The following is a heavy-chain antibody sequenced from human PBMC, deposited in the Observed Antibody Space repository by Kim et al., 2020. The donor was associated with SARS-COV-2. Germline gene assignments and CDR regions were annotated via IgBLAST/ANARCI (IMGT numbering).Heavy chain of an antibody. D-gene: IGHD2-15*01. J-gene: IGHJ4*02. CDR3: AKGDCRSGSCHLSDYFDY. Sequence: GLFTTTRDNSKNTLYLQMNSLRAEDTAVYYCAKGDCRSGSCHLSDYFDYWGQGTLVTVSS. V-gene: IGHV3-23*01.